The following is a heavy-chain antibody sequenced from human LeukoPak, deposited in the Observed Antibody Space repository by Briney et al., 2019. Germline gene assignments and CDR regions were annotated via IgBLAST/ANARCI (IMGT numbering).Heavy chain of an antibody. CDR1: GYSISSGYY. D-gene: IGHD6-19*01. J-gene: IGHJ4*02. CDR2: IYHSGST. Sequence: SETLSLTCTVSGYSISSGYYWGWIRQPPGKGLEWIGSIYHSGSTYYNPSLKSRVTISVDTSKNQFSLKLTSVTAADTAVYYCARGWSPGSGCDYWGQGTLVTVSS. V-gene: IGHV4-38-2*02. CDR3: ARGWSPGSGCDY.